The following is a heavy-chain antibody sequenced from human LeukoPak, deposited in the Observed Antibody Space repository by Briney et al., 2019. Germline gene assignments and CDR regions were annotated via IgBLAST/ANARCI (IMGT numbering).Heavy chain of an antibody. CDR2: IYYSGST. Sequence: SETLSLTCAVYGGSFSGYYWGWIRQPPGKGLEWIGSIYYSGSTYYNPSLKSRVTISVDTSKNQFSLKLSSVTAADTAVYYCAREPRHCTNGVCFDPWGQGTLVTVSS. V-gene: IGHV4-34*01. CDR1: GGSFSGYY. J-gene: IGHJ5*02. D-gene: IGHD2-8*01. CDR3: AREPRHCTNGVCFDP.